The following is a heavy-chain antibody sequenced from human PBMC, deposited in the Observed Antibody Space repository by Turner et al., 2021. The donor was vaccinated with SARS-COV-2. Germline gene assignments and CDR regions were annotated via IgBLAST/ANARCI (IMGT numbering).Heavy chain of an antibody. J-gene: IGHJ4*02. CDR1: GTSLKTRGYF. Sequence: QVHLQESGPGLVQPSQTLALTCSVSGTSLKTRGYFWAWIRQPPGKALEWIGSLSYSGTTYYNPSLRSRVTISVDTSKNQFSLKMSSVTAAETAVYYCASQASSFWYYYFDSWGQGTLVTVSS. CDR2: LSYSGTT. V-gene: IGHV4-39*01. CDR3: ASQASSFWYYYFDS. D-gene: IGHD6-13*01.